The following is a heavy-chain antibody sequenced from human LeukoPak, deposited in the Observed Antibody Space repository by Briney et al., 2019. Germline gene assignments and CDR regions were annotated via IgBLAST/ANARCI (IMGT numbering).Heavy chain of an antibody. CDR3: ARSYYYYYYMDV. J-gene: IGHJ6*03. Sequence: SETLSLTCTVSGASISSYYWSWIRQPPGKGLEWIGSIYYRGSTYYKPSLKSRVTISVDTSKNQFSLKLSSVTAADTAVYYCARSYYYYYYMDVWGKGTTVTISS. V-gene: IGHV4-59*05. CDR2: IYYRGST. CDR1: GASISSYY.